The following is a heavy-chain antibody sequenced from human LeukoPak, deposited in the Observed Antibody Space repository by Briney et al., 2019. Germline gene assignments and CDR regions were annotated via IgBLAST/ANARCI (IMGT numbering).Heavy chain of an antibody. CDR1: GGSFSGYY. V-gene: IGHV4-34*01. J-gene: IGHJ5*02. CDR3: ARGRRTLYGSGSYYRAAWFDP. D-gene: IGHD3-10*01. CDR2: MYYSGST. Sequence: SETLSLTCAVYGGSFSGYYWSWIRQPPGKGLEWVASMYYSGSTYYNPSLKSRVTISVDTSKNQFSLKLSSVTAADTAVYYCARGRRTLYGSGSYYRAAWFDPWGQGTLVTVSS.